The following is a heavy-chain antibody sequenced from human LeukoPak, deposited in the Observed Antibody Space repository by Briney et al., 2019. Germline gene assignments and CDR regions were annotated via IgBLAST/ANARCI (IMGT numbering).Heavy chain of an antibody. Sequence: SETLSLTCTVSGGSISSFYWSWFYWSWIRQPPGKGLEWIGYIYFSGSTNYNPSLKSRVTISVDTSKNQFSLKLSSVTAADTAVYYCARTLYSYGYNWFDPWGQGTLVTVSS. CDR3: ARTLYSYGYNWFDP. D-gene: IGHD5-18*01. CDR2: IYFSGST. V-gene: IGHV4-61*08. CDR1: GGSISS. J-gene: IGHJ5*02.